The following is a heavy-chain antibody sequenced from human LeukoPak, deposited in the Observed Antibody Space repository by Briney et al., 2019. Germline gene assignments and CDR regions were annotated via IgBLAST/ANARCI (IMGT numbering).Heavy chain of an antibody. J-gene: IGHJ4*02. V-gene: IGHV4-31*03. CDR2: IYYSGST. D-gene: IGHD1-7*01. Sequence: SETLSLTCTVSGGSMRSYYWSWIRQHPGKGLEWIGYIYYSGSTYYNPSLKSRVTISVDTSKNQFSLKLSSVTAADTAVYYCARGNWNYVPFDYWGQGTLVTVSS. CDR3: ARGNWNYVPFDY. CDR1: GGSMRSYY.